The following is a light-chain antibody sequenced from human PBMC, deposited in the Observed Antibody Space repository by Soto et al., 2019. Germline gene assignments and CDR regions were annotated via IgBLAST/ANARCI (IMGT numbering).Light chain of an antibody. CDR1: NSNIGSNT. CDR3: AAWDDGLNGVA. CDR2: SNN. Sequence: QSVLTQPPSASGTPGQRVTISCSGSNSNIGSNTVDWYQQLPGAAPKVLMYSNNQRPSGVPDRFFGSKSGTSASLAISGLQSEDEADYYCAAWDDGLNGVAFGGGTKLTVL. V-gene: IGLV1-44*01. J-gene: IGLJ2*01.